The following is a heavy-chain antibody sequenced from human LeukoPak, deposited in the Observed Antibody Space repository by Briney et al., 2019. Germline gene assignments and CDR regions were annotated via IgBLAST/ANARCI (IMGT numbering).Heavy chain of an antibody. CDR3: VRSSASSGPNCFDP. CDR2: ISGDGDST. V-gene: IGHV3-64D*09. D-gene: IGHD3-10*01. Sequence: GGSLRLSCVASGLPIGDFAMHWVRQAPGQGLEWVSLISGDGDSTYNADSVKGRFTISRDNSKNTLYLQMSSLRTEDTAVYYCVRSSASSGPNCFDPWGQGTLVTVSS. J-gene: IGHJ5*02. CDR1: GLPIGDFA.